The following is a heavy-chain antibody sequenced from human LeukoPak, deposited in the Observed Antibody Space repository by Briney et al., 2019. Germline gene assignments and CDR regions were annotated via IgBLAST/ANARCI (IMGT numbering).Heavy chain of an antibody. Sequence: GGSLRLSCAASVFTFSSYDMHWVRQATGKGLEWVSAIGTAGDTYYPGSVKGRFTISRDNSKNTLYVQMNSLRAEDTAVYYCARDNGSGWYGPIDYWGQGTLVTVSS. D-gene: IGHD6-19*01. CDR1: VFTFSSYD. CDR3: ARDNGSGWYGPIDY. J-gene: IGHJ4*02. V-gene: IGHV3-13*04. CDR2: IGTAGDT.